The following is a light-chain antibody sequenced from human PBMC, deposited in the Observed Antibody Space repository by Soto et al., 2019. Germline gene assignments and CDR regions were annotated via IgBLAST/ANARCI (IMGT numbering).Light chain of an antibody. V-gene: IGKV1-33*01. Sequence: DIQMTQPPSSLSASVGDRVTITCQASQDISNYLNWYQQKPGKAPKLLIYDASNLETGVPSRFSGSGSGTDFTFTISSLQPEDIATYHCQQYDNLPLTFGGGTKVDIK. CDR1: QDISNY. CDR2: DAS. J-gene: IGKJ4*01. CDR3: QQYDNLPLT.